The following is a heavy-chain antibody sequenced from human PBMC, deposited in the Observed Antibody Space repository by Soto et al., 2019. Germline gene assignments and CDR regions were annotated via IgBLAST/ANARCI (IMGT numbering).Heavy chain of an antibody. D-gene: IGHD2-2*01. CDR2: SRNTGNSYTT. CDR3: ARSGSSTTCYDY. J-gene: IGHJ4*02. V-gene: IGHV3-72*01. CDR1: GFTFSDHY. Sequence: GGSLRLSCVASGFTFSDHYIDWVRQAPGKGLEWVGRSRNTGNSYTTEYAASVKGRFTISREDSKNSLYLQMNSLKTDDTAVYFCARSGSSTTCYDYWGQGTLVTVSS.